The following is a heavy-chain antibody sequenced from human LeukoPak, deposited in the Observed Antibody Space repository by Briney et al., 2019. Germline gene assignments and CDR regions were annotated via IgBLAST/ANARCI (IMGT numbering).Heavy chain of an antibody. V-gene: IGHV4-31*03. J-gene: IGHJ4*02. Sequence: SETLSLTCTVSGGSISSGGYYWSWIRQHPGKGLEWIGYIYYSGSTYYNPSLKSRVTISVDTSKNQFSLKLSSVTAADTAVYYCATTGTSGSYFRGFDYWGQGTLVTVSS. D-gene: IGHD1-26*01. CDR1: GGSISSGGYY. CDR3: ATTGTSGSYFRGFDY. CDR2: IYYSGST.